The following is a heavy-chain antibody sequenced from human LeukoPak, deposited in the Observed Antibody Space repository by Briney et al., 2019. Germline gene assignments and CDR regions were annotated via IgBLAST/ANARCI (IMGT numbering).Heavy chain of an antibody. CDR2: ISGSENYI. J-gene: IGHJ4*02. CDR1: GFTFSSYA. D-gene: IGHD6-25*01. Sequence: GGSLRLSCAASGFTFSSYAMSWVRQAPGKGLEWLAYISGSENYIYYADSVKGRFTISRDNAKNSVYLQMDSLRVEDTARYYCARDFIPAATFHSWGQGTRVTVSS. CDR3: ARDFIPAATFHS. V-gene: IGHV3-21*05.